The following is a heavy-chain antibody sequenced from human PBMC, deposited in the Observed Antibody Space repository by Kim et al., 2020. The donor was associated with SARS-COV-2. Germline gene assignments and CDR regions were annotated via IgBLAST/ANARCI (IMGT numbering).Heavy chain of an antibody. CDR2: INHSGST. J-gene: IGHJ6*02. V-gene: IGHV4-34*01. Sequence: SETLSLTCAVYGGSFSGYYWSWIRQPPGKGLEWIGEINHSGSTNYNPSLKSRVTISVDTSKNQFSLKLSSVTAADTAVYYCARQSDLCGGDCYPPIYYGMDVWGQGTTVTVSS. D-gene: IGHD2-21*02. CDR3: ARQSDLCGGDCYPPIYYGMDV. CDR1: GGSFSGYY.